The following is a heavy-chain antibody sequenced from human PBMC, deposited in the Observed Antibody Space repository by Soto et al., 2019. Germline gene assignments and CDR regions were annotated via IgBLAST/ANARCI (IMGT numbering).Heavy chain of an antibody. CDR2: INSDGSTT. V-gene: IGHV3-74*01. CDR3: ARGLKGLYGTDV. Sequence: GGSLRLSCAASGFSFSSYWLHWVRQAPGKGLVWVSRINSDGSTTGYADSVKGRFTISRDNAQNTMYLQMSSLRAEDTAVSYCARGLKGLYGTDVWGKVTTVTVSS. J-gene: IGHJ6*04. CDR1: GFSFSSYW.